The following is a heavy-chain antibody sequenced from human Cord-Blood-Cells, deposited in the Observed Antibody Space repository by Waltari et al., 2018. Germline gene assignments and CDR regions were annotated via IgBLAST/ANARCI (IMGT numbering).Heavy chain of an antibody. J-gene: IGHJ4*02. V-gene: IGHV4-59*01. CDR1: GGSISSYY. CDR2: IYYSGST. D-gene: IGHD2-21*02. Sequence: QVQLQESGPGLVKPSETLSLTCTVSGGSISSYYWSWIRQPPGKGLEWIGYIYYSGSTNYNPALKSLFTISVDTSKNQFSLKLSSVTAADTAVYYCARAEPTAILDYWGQGTLVTVSS. CDR3: ARAEPTAILDY.